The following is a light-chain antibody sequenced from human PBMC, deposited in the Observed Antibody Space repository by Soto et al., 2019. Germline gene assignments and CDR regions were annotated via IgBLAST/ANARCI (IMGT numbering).Light chain of an antibody. J-gene: IGKJ1*01. V-gene: IGKV1-5*01. CDR1: QSVSGW. CDR2: DAS. Sequence: DIQMTQSPSTLSASVGDTVTVTCRASQSVSGWLAWYQQKPGEAPKLLIYDASGLPRGVPSRFSGSGSGTKFTLTIASLQPDDFTTYYCQQYESFPGTFGPGTKVDI. CDR3: QQYESFPGT.